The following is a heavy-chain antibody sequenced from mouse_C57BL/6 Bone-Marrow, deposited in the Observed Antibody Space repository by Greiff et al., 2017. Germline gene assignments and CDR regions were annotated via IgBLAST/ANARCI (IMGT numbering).Heavy chain of an antibody. J-gene: IGHJ3*01. CDR1: GYAFTNYL. CDR3: ARRRQIRPSFAY. V-gene: IGHV1-54*01. Sequence: VQLQQSGAELVRPGTSVKVSCKASGYAFTNYLIEWVKQRPGQGLEWIGVINPGSGGTNYNEKFKGKATLTADKSSSTAYMQLSSLTSEDSAVYFCARRRQIRPSFAYWGQGTLVTVSA. D-gene: IGHD3-2*02. CDR2: INPGSGGT.